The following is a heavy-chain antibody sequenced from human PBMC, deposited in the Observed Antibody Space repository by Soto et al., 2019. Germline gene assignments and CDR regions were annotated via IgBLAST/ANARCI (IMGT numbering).Heavy chain of an antibody. J-gene: IGHJ3*02. CDR2: ISSSSSYI. CDR3: ARDRVVVADRDAFDI. CDR1: GFTFSSYS. D-gene: IGHD2-15*01. V-gene: IGHV3-21*01. Sequence: EVQLVESGGGLVKPGGSLRLSCAASGFTFSSYSMNWVRQAPGKGLEWVSSISSSSSYIYYADSVKGRFTISRDNAKNSLYRQMNSLRAEDTAVYYCARDRVVVADRDAFDIWGQGTMVTVSS.